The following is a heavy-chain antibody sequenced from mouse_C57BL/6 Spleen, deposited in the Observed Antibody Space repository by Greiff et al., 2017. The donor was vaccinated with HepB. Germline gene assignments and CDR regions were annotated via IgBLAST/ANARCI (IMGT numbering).Heavy chain of an antibody. D-gene: IGHD2-1*01. Sequence: EVQLVESGGDLVKPGGSLKLSCAASGFTFSSYGMSWVRQTPDKRLEWVATISSGGSYTYYPDSVKGRFTISRDNAKNTLYLQMSSLKSEDTAMYYCARRDGNLYYFDYWGQGTTLTVSS. V-gene: IGHV5-6*01. CDR3: ARRDGNLYYFDY. CDR1: GFTFSSYG. J-gene: IGHJ2*01. CDR2: ISSGGSYT.